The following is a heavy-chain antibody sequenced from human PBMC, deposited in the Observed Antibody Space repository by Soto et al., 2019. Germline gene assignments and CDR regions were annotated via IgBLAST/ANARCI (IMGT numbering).Heavy chain of an antibody. CDR2: ISGSGGST. CDR1: GFTFSSYA. D-gene: IGHD3-9*01. CDR3: ANGRDILYTWFAP. J-gene: IGHJ5*02. V-gene: IGHV3-23*01. Sequence: GGSLRLSCAASGFTFSSYAMSWVRQAPGKGLEWVSAISGSGGSTYYADSVKGRFTISRDNSKNTLYLQMNSLRAEDTAVSYCANGRDILYTWFAPWGKGTLVTVSS.